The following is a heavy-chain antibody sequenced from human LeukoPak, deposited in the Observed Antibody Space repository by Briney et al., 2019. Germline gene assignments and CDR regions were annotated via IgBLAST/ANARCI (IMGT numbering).Heavy chain of an antibody. CDR3: ARDGPNYGSGSYYFDY. CDR1: GFTFSSYS. CDR2: ISSSSSYI. J-gene: IGHJ4*02. D-gene: IGHD3-10*01. V-gene: IGHV3-21*01. Sequence: GGPLRLSCAASGFTFSSYSMNWVRQAPGKELEWVSSISSSSSYIYYADSVKGRFTISRDNAKNSLYLQMNSLRAEDTAVYYCARDGPNYGSGSYYFDYWGQGTLVTVSS.